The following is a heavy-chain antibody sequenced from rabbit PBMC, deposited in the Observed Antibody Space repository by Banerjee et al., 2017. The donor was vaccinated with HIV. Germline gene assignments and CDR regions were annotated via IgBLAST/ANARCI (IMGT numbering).Heavy chain of an antibody. CDR3: SRGLVAGVLDL. CDR1: GIDLSSSFW. J-gene: IGHJ3*01. CDR2: IYPTYGAT. V-gene: IGHV1S40*01. D-gene: IGHD3-3*01. Sequence: QSLEESGGDLVKPGASLTLTCKASGIDLSSSFWISWVRQTPGKGLEWIGCIYPTYGATDYASWVNGRFTISLDNAQNTVFLQMTSLTAADTATYFCSRGLVAGVLDLWGQGTLVTVS.